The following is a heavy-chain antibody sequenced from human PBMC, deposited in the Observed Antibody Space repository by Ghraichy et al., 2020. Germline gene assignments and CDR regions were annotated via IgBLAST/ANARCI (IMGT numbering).Heavy chain of an antibody. J-gene: IGHJ4*02. CDR3: AREIDQLRYFDS. V-gene: IGHV4-4*02. Sequence: SETLSLTCAVSGDSIISNNWWSWVRQPPGKGLEWIGEIFHSGSTNYNPSLKSRITISLDKTKNQFSLKMTSVTAEDTAVYYCAREIDQLRYFDSWGQGTLVTVSS. CDR2: IFHSGST. D-gene: IGHD2-2*01. CDR1: GDSIISNNW.